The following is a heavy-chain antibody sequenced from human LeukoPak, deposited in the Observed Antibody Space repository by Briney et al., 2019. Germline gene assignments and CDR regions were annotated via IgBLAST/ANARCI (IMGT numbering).Heavy chain of an antibody. D-gene: IGHD5-24*01. CDR3: ARERDGYNYASAQFQH. CDR1: GFTFSSYS. J-gene: IGHJ1*01. CDR2: ISSSSSYT. Sequence: GGSLRLPCAASGFTFSSYSMNWVRQAPGKGLEWVSSISSSSSYTYYEDSVKGRFTISRDNAKNSLYLQMNSLRAEDTAVYYCARERDGYNYASAQFQHWGKGTLVTVSS. V-gene: IGHV3-21*01.